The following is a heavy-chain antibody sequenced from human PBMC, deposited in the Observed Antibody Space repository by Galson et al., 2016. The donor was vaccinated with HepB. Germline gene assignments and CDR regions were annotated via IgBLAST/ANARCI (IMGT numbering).Heavy chain of an antibody. CDR2: VYPDDSDT. CDR3: VRRRDSGHYDCFDL. V-gene: IGHV5-51*01. J-gene: IGHJ3*01. CDR1: GFSFATHW. D-gene: IGHD3-16*01. Sequence: QSGAEVKKPGEPLRISCQGSGFSFATHWIGWVRQLPGKGLEWMAVVYPDDSDTTYGPSFEGQVSLSADKSISTAYLQWRSLRASDTASYSCVRRRDSGHYDCFDLWGPGTKVIVSS.